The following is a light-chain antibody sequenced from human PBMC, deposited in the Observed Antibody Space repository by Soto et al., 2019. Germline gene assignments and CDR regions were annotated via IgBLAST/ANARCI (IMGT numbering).Light chain of an antibody. V-gene: IGLV1-47*02. CDR1: SSNIGSNY. CDR2: SNN. Sequence: QSVLTQPPSASGTPGQRVTISCSGSSSNIGSNYVYWHQQLPGTAPKLLIYSNNQRPSGVPDRFSGSKSGTSASLAISGLRSEDEADYYCATWDDSLSGWVLGGGTKVTVL. J-gene: IGLJ3*02. CDR3: ATWDDSLSGWV.